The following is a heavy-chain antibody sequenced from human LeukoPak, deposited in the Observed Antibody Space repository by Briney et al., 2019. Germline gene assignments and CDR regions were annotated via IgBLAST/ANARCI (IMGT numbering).Heavy chain of an antibody. CDR1: GGTFSSYA. Sequence: SVKVSCKASGGTFSSYAISWVRQAPGQGLEWMGRIIPIFGTANYAQKFQGRVTITTDESTSTAYMELSSLRSEDTAVYYCAREYCGGDCYSGWLNYWGQGTLVTVSS. J-gene: IGHJ4*02. V-gene: IGHV1-69*05. CDR2: IIPIFGTA. D-gene: IGHD2-21*02. CDR3: AREYCGGDCYSGWLNY.